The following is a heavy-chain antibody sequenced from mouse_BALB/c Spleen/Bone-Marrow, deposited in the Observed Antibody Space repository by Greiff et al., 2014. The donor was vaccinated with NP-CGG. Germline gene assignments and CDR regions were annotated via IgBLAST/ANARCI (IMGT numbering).Heavy chain of an antibody. CDR3: ARITTATGAMDY. D-gene: IGHD1-2*01. CDR2: IWADGST. CDR1: GFSLTNYG. Sequence: VKLMESGPGLVAPSQSLSITCTVSGFSLTNYGVHWVRQPPGKGLEWLGVIWADGSTNYNSALMPRLSISKDNSKSQVFFKMNSLQTDDTAMYYCARITTATGAMDYWGQGTSVTVSS. V-gene: IGHV2-9*02. J-gene: IGHJ4*01.